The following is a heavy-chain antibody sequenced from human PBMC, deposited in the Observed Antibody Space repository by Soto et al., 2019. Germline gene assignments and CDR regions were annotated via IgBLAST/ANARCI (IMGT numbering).Heavy chain of an antibody. J-gene: IGHJ4*02. CDR3: ARDRFPPYYDFWSGYYNCFDY. V-gene: IGHV3-30-3*01. CDR2: ISYDGSNK. CDR1: GLTFSSYA. Sequence: GGSLRLSCAASGLTFSSYAMHGVRQAPGKGLEWVAVISYDGSNKYYADSVKGRFPISRDNSKNTLYLQMYSLRAEDTAVYYCARDRFPPYYDFWSGYYNCFDYWGQGTLVTVSS. D-gene: IGHD3-3*01.